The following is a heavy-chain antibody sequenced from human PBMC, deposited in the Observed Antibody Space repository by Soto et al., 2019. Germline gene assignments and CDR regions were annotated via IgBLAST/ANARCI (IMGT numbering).Heavy chain of an antibody. Sequence: EVQVLDSGGGLVQPGGSLRLSCAASGFTFSTYPMSWVRQAPGKGLEWVSIISGSGGNTDYADSVKGRFTMSRDNSKNTVYLQMNSLRAEDTAVYYCAKVRLKYSGSYFDYWGQGTLVTVSS. D-gene: IGHD1-26*01. V-gene: IGHV3-23*01. CDR2: ISGSGGNT. J-gene: IGHJ4*02. CDR1: GFTFSTYP. CDR3: AKVRLKYSGSYFDY.